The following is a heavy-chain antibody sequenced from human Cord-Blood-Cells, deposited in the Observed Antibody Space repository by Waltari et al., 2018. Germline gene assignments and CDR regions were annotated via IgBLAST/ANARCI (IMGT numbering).Heavy chain of an antibody. D-gene: IGHD1-26*01. CDR2: CDPEEGET. J-gene: IGHJ6*03. CDR3: ATRNSGSYYYYYYMDV. V-gene: IGHV1-24*01. Sequence: QVQLVQSGAEVKKPGASVKVSCKVSGYTLTELSMHWVRQAPGKGLEWMGGCDPEEGETINAQKFQGRGTMTEDTSTDTAYMELSSLRSEDTAVYYCATRNSGSYYYYYYMDVWGKGTTVTVSS. CDR1: GYTLTELS.